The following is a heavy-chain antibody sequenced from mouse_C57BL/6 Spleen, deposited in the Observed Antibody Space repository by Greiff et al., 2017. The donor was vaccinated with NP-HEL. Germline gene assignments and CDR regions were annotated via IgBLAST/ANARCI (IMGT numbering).Heavy chain of an antibody. CDR1: GFTFSSYG. J-gene: IGHJ3*01. CDR3: ARQGGIYYDYDGFAY. D-gene: IGHD2-4*01. V-gene: IGHV5-6*01. CDR2: ISSGGSYT. Sequence: VQLKESGGDLVKPGGSLKLSCAASGFTFSSYGMSWVRQTPDKRLEWVATISSGGSYTYYPDSVKGRFTISRDNAKNTLYLQMSSLKSEDTAMYYCARQGGIYYDYDGFAYWGQGTLVTVSA.